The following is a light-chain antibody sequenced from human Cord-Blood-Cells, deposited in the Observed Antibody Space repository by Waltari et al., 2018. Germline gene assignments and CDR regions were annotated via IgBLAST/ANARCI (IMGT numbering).Light chain of an antibody. CDR2: WAS. CDR3: QQYYSTPYT. V-gene: IGKV4-1*01. Sequence: DIVMTQSPDALAVSLGESATINCKSSQSVLYSSNHKHYLAWYHQKPGQPPKLLIYWASTVESRVPDRFSGGGSGTDFTLTISSLQAEDVSVYYCQQYYSTPYTVGQWTKLEIK. J-gene: IGKJ2*01. CDR1: QSVLYSSNHKHY.